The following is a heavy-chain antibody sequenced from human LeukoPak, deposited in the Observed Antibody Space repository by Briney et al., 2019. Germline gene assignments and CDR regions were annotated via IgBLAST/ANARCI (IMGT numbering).Heavy chain of an antibody. CDR3: AKGLGYYFDY. CDR1: GFTFSSYG. CDR2: IRYDGGTK. Sequence: PGGSLRLSCAASGFTFSSYGMHWVRQAPGKGLEWVAFIRYDGGTKYYADSVKGRFTISRDNSQNTLYLQMSSLRPGDTAVYYCAKGLGYYFDYWGQGSLVTVSS. D-gene: IGHD3-22*01. J-gene: IGHJ4*02. V-gene: IGHV3-30*02.